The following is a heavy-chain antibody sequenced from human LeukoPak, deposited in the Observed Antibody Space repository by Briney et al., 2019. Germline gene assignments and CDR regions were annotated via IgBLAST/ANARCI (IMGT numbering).Heavy chain of an antibody. V-gene: IGHV3-21*04. CDR2: ISSSSSYI. CDR1: GFTFSSYS. Sequence: GGSLRLSCAASGFTFSSYSMNWVRQAPGKGLEWVSSISSSSSYIYYADSVKGRFTISRDNAKNSLYLQMNSLRAEDTAVYYCARDQRGGAAASNWFDPWGQGTLVTVSS. CDR3: ARDQRGGAAASNWFDP. J-gene: IGHJ5*02. D-gene: IGHD6-13*01.